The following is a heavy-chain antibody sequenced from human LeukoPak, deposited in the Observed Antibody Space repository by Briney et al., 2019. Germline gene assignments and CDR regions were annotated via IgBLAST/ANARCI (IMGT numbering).Heavy chain of an antibody. V-gene: IGHV3-48*01. CDR1: GFTFSSYS. D-gene: IGHD1-26*01. CDR3: ARVRGTYYFDY. CDR2: ISTTSSTI. J-gene: IGHJ4*02. Sequence: GGSLRLSCAVSGFTFSSYSMNWVRQAPGRGLEWVSYISTTSSTIYYADSVKGRFTISRDNAKNSLYLQMNSLRAEDTAVYYCARVRGTYYFDYWGQGTLVTVSS.